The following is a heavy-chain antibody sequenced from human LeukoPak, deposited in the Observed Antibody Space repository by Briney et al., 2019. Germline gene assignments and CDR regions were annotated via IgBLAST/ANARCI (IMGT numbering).Heavy chain of an antibody. V-gene: IGHV4-30-2*01. D-gene: IGHD4-23*01. CDR1: GGSISNDGNS. J-gene: IGHJ4*02. CDR3: ARRHGGKGGFDY. CDR2: IFHSGNT. Sequence: PSETLSLTCTVSGGSISNDGNSWGWIRQPPGKGLEWIGYIFHSGNTYYNPSLRGRVTVSVDRSMYQFSLKLTSVTAADSAMYFCARRHGGKGGFDYWGQGTLVTVSS.